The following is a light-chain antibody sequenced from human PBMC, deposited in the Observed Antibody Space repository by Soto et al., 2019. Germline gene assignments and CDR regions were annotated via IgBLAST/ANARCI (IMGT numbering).Light chain of an antibody. Sequence: DIQMTQSPSTLSASVGDRVTITCRASQSISSCLAWYQQKPGKAPTLLIYDAASLESGVPSRFSGSGSWTEFSLTISSLQPDDFATYYCQQYNSYSPWTFGQGTKVDNK. CDR1: QSISSC. V-gene: IGKV1-5*01. CDR2: DAA. J-gene: IGKJ1*01. CDR3: QQYNSYSPWT.